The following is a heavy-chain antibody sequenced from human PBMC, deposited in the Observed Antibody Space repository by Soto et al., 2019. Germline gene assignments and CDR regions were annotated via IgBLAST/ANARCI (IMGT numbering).Heavy chain of an antibody. V-gene: IGHV1-69*13. J-gene: IGHJ6*02. CDR1: GGTFSSYA. D-gene: IGHD5-12*01. Sequence: ASVKVSCKASGGTFSSYAISWVRQAPGQGLEWMGGIIPIFGTANYAQKFQGRVTITADESTSTAYMELSSLRSEDTAVYYCARDWLRYRAYYYYGMDVWGQGTTVTVSS. CDR3: ARDWLRYRAYYYYGMDV. CDR2: IIPIFGTA.